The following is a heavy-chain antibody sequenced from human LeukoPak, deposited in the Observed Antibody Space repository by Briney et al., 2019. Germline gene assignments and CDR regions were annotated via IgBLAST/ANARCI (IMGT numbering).Heavy chain of an antibody. Sequence: SETLSLTCAVYGGSFSGYYWSWIRQPPGKGLEWIGEINHSGSTNYNPSLKSRVTISVDTSKNQFSLKLSSVTAADTAVYYCARVSWGYESIAAVFDYWGQGTLVTVSS. CDR1: GGSFSGYY. CDR2: INHSGST. V-gene: IGHV4-34*01. J-gene: IGHJ4*02. D-gene: IGHD6-13*01. CDR3: ARVSWGYESIAAVFDY.